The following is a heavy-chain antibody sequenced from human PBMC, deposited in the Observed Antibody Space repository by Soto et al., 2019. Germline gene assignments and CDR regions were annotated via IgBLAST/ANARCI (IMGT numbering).Heavy chain of an antibody. J-gene: IGHJ4*02. V-gene: IGHV4-30-4*01. CDR1: GGSVTSDEDY. CDR2: ISNSGST. CDR3: ATESGSTYGYFDH. Sequence: KSSETLSLTCTVSGGSVTSDEDYWTWIRQSPGKGLEWIGYISNSGSTGYNPSLKTRLSISVDRSKNQFTLRLTSVTAADTAVYFCATESGSTYGYFDHWGQGTQVTVSS. D-gene: IGHD5-18*01.